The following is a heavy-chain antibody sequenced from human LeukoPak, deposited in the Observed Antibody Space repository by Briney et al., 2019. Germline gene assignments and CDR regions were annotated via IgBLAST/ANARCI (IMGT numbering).Heavy chain of an antibody. D-gene: IGHD3-22*01. CDR3: ATLPLYDSSGYRDY. J-gene: IGHJ4*02. CDR2: FDPEDGET. CDR1: GYALTELS. Sequence: ASVKVSCKVSGYALTELSMHWVRQAPGKGLEWMGGFDPEDGETIYAQKFQGRVTMTEDTSTDTAYTELSSLRSEDTAVYYCATLPLYDSSGYRDYWGQGTLVTVSS. V-gene: IGHV1-24*01.